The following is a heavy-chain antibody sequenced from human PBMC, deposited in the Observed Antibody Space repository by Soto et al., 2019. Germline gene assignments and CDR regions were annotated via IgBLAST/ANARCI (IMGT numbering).Heavy chain of an antibody. V-gene: IGHV3-23*01. D-gene: IGHD2-15*01. CDR1: GFTFSSYG. J-gene: IGHJ4*02. CDR2: ISGSGGST. Sequence: EVQLLESGGGLVQPGGSLRLSCAASGFTFSSYGMSWVRQAPGKGLEWVLGISGSGGSTYYADSVKGRFTISRDNSKNTLYLQMSSLRAEDTAVYYCPKPPWCSGGSCYFPFDYWGQGTLVTVSS. CDR3: PKPPWCSGGSCYFPFDY.